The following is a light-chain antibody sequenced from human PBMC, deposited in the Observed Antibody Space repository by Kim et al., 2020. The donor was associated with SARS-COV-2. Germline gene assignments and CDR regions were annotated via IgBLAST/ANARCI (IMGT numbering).Light chain of an antibody. J-gene: IGKJ2*01. CDR3: QQYGSSPPEYT. CDR1: QSVSSSY. CDR2: GAS. V-gene: IGKV3-20*01. Sequence: EIVLTQSPGTLSLSPGERATLSCRASQSVSSSYLAWYQQKPGQAPRRLIYGASSRATGIPDRFSGSGSGTDFTLTISRLEPEDFAVYYCQQYGSSPPEYTFGQGTKLEI.